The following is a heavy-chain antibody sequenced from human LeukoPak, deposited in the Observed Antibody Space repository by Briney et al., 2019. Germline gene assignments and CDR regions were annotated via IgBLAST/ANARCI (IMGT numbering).Heavy chain of an antibody. D-gene: IGHD5-24*01. CDR1: GGSISSSSYY. CDR2: IYYSGST. Sequence: SETLSLTCSVSGGSISSSSYYWGWIRQPPGKGLEWIGSIYYSGSTYYTPSLKSRVTISVDTSKNQFSLKLSSVTAADTAVYYCARGDGYNVYYLDYWGQGTLVTVSS. J-gene: IGHJ4*02. V-gene: IGHV4-39*07. CDR3: ARGDGYNVYYLDY.